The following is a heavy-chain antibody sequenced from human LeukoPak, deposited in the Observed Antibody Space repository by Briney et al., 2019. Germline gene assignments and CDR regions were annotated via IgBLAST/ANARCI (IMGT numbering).Heavy chain of an antibody. CDR1: GGSFSGYY. CDR2: INHGGST. V-gene: IGHV4-34*01. J-gene: IGHJ5*02. CDR3: ARGRFKSGSGWYEHHWFDP. D-gene: IGHD6-19*01. Sequence: SETLSLTCAVYGGSFSGYYWSWIRQPPGKGLEWIGEINHGGSTNYNPSLKSRVTISVDTSKNQFSLKLSSVTAADTAVYYCARGRFKSGSGWYEHHWFDPWGQGTLVTVSS.